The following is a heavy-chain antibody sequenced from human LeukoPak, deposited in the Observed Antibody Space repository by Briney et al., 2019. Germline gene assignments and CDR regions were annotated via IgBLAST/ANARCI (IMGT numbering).Heavy chain of an antibody. CDR2: ISYDGSNK. V-gene: IGHV3-30-3*01. D-gene: IGHD3-10*01. CDR1: GFTFSSYA. J-gene: IGHJ5*02. CDR3: ARPLRHVLLWFGELNP. Sequence: PGGSLRLSCAASGFTFSSYAMHWVRQAPGKGLEWVAVISYDGSNKYYADSVKGRFTISRDNSKNTLYLQMNSLRAEDTAVYYCARPLRHVLLWFGELNPWGQGTLVTVSS.